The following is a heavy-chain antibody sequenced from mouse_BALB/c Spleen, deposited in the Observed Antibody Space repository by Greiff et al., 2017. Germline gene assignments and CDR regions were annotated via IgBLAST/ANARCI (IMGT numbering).Heavy chain of an antibody. Sequence: EVKLVESGGGLVKPGGSLKLSCAASGFTFSDYYMYWVRQTPEKRLEWVATISDGGSYTYYPDSVKGRFTISRDNAKNNLYLQMSSLKSEDTAMDYCARAADGTPFAYWGQGTLVTVSA. CDR3: ARAADGTPFAY. J-gene: IGHJ3*01. CDR1: GFTFSDYY. D-gene: IGHD2-1*01. CDR2: ISDGGSYT. V-gene: IGHV5-4*02.